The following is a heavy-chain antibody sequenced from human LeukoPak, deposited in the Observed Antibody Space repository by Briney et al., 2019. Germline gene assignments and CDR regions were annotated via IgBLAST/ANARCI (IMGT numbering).Heavy chain of an antibody. V-gene: IGHV1-8*01. CDR3: ARIAAPGNRRLNF. CDR1: GYTFTTYD. Sequence: ASVKVSCKASGYTFTTYDINWVRQAAGQGLEWMGWMNPNSGNTGNALKFQGRVTMTRNTSISTAYMELTSLTSEDTAVYFCARIAAPGNRRLNFWGQGTLVTVSS. CDR2: MNPNSGNT. J-gene: IGHJ4*02. D-gene: IGHD6-13*01.